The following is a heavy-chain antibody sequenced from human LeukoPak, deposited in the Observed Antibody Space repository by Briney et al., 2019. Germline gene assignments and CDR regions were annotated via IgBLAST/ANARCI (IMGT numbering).Heavy chain of an antibody. D-gene: IGHD3-10*01. CDR2: INWNGGST. V-gene: IGHV3-20*04. CDR1: GFTFDDYG. Sequence: GGSLRLSCAASGFTFDDYGMSWVRQAPGKGLEWVSGINWNGGSTGYADSVKGRFTISRDNSKNTLYLQMNSLRAEDTAVYYCAKQQRHYGSGTPARYYYYGMDVWGQGTTVTVSS. CDR3: AKQQRHYGSGTPARYYYYGMDV. J-gene: IGHJ6*02.